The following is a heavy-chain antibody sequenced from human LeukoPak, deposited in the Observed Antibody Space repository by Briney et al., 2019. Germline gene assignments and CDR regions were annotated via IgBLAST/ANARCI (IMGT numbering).Heavy chain of an antibody. V-gene: IGHV1-8*03. J-gene: IGHJ3*02. Sequence: VASVKVSCKASGYTFTSYDINWVRQATGQGLEWMGWMNPNSGNTGYAQKFQGRVTITRNTSISTAYMELSSLRSEDTAVYYCASRIVGATHLDVFDIWGQGTMVTVSS. CDR3: ASRIVGATHLDVFDI. CDR2: MNPNSGNT. D-gene: IGHD1-26*01. CDR1: GYTFTSYD.